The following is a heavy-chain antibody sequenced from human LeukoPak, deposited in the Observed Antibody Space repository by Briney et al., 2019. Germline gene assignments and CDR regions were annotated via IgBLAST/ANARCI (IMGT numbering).Heavy chain of an antibody. Sequence: GGSLTLSCAASGFTFNNYAMNWVRQAPGKVLEWVSVISGSGGTTYYADSVKGRFTNYRDSSKNKLYLQMNSLRAEDTAVDYCAKVSGGGLYYDGMDVWGQGTTVTVSS. CDR1: GFTFNNYA. D-gene: IGHD1-14*01. CDR2: ISGSGGTT. V-gene: IGHV3-23*01. CDR3: AKVSGGGLYYDGMDV. J-gene: IGHJ6*02.